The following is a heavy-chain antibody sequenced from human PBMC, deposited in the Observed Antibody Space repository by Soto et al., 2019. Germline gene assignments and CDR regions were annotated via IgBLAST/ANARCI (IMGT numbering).Heavy chain of an antibody. Sequence: QVQLVQSGAEEKKPGASVKVSCKASGYLFISYAMPWVRQAPGQRLEWMGWINAGNGNTKYSQKFQGRVTITRDTFASTAYMELSSLSSEDTSVYYCARSVGGSSSRGDYWGQGTLVTVSS. J-gene: IGHJ4*02. D-gene: IGHD6-13*01. CDR3: ARSVGGSSSRGDY. V-gene: IGHV1-3*05. CDR1: GYLFISYA. CDR2: INAGNGNT.